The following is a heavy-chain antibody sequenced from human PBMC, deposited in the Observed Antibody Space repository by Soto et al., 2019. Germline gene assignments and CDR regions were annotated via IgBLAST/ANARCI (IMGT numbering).Heavy chain of an antibody. Sequence: YWIGWVRQMPGKGLEWMGIIYPGDSDTRYSPSFQGQVTISADKSISTAYLQWSSLKASDTAMYYCARRRTRGYFQHWGQGTLVTVSS. J-gene: IGHJ1*01. D-gene: IGHD1-1*01. CDR3: ARRRTRGYFQH. CDR1: YW. CDR2: IYPGDSDT. V-gene: IGHV5-51*01.